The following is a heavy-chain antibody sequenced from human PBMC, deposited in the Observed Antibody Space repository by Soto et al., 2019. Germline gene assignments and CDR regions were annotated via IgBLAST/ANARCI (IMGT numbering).Heavy chain of an antibody. Sequence: QVQLVQSGAEVKKPGASVKVSCKASGYTFTNYYIHWVRQAPGQGLEWVGLINPKTGTTNDAPKFQGRVKMTSDTSTSTAYMELSSLRSEDTAVFYCARVLDGSYYSESSGYWGQGTLVTVSS. J-gene: IGHJ4*02. D-gene: IGHD3-22*01. V-gene: IGHV1-46*01. CDR3: ARVLDGSYYSESSGY. CDR1: GYTFTNYY. CDR2: INPKTGTT.